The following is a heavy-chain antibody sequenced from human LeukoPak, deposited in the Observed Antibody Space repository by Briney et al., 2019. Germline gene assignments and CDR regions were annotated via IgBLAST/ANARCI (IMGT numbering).Heavy chain of an antibody. V-gene: IGHV1-2*02. D-gene: IGHD5-12*01. Sequence: ASVKVSCKASGYIFTCYYMDWVRQAPGQGLEWMGWINPNSGGTNYAQNFQGRVTMTRDTSISTAYMELSRLRSDDTAVYYCARDLSWLLDYWGQGTLVTVSS. CDR3: ARDLSWLLDY. J-gene: IGHJ4*02. CDR2: INPNSGGT. CDR1: GYIFTCYY.